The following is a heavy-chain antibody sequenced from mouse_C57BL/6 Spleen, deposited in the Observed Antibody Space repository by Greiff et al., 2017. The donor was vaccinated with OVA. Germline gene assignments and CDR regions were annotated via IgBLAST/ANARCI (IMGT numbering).Heavy chain of an antibody. CDR2: ISDGGSYT. V-gene: IGHV5-4*03. J-gene: IGHJ2*01. CDR3: ARGDALTGGY. CDR1: GFTFSSYA. Sequence: EVKVVESGGGLVKPGGSLKLSCAASGFTFSSYAMSWVRQTPEKRLEWVATISDGGSYTYYPDNVKGRFTISRDNAKNNLYLQMSHLKSEDTAMYYCARGDALTGGYWGQGTTLTVSS. D-gene: IGHD4-1*01.